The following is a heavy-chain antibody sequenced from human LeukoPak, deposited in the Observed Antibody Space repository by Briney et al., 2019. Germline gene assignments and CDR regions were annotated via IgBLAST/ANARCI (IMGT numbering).Heavy chain of an antibody. Sequence: GGSLRLSCAASGFTFSSYTMHWVRQAPGMGLEWVALISYDESHKYYADSVKGRFTISRDNFKNTLYLQVNSLRTEDTAVYYCARVTDPIPEPAPFGYWGQGTLVTVSS. CDR3: ARVTDPIPEPAPFGY. J-gene: IGHJ4*02. V-gene: IGHV3-30*14. CDR1: GFTFSSYT. CDR2: ISYDESHK. D-gene: IGHD2-2*02.